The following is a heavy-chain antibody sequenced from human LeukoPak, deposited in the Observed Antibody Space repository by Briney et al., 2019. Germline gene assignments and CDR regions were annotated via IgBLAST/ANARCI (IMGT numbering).Heavy chain of an antibody. V-gene: IGHV3-53*01. CDR3: AMSPSFYYMDV. CDR2: IYSGGST. Sequence: GGSLRLSCAASGFTFSSYAMSWVRQAPGKGLEWVSVIYSGGSTYYADSVKGRFTISRDNSKNTLYLQMNSLRAGDTAVYYCAMSPSFYYMDVWGKGTTVTISS. J-gene: IGHJ6*03. CDR1: GFTFSSYA.